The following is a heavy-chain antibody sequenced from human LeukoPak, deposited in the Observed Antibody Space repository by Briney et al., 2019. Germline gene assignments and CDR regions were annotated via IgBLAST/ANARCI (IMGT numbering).Heavy chain of an antibody. V-gene: IGHV3-23*01. J-gene: IGHJ4*02. CDR2: ITGSSRST. Sequence: GGSLRLSRAASGFTFSSYAMSWVRQVPGKGLEWVSTITGSSRSTYFAHSVRGRFTISRDNSKNTLYLQMNNLRAEDTAIYYCAKDTPLFGYSSGWSSNAFDFWGQGTLVTVSS. D-gene: IGHD6-19*01. CDR1: GFTFSSYA. CDR3: AKDTPLFGYSSGWSSNAFDF.